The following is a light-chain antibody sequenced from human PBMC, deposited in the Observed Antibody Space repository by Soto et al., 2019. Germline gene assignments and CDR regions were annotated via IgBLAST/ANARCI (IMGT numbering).Light chain of an antibody. CDR3: QQYNSYPWT. J-gene: IGKJ1*01. Sequence: DIQMTQSPSTLSASVGDRVTITCRASQSISSWLAWYQQKPGKAPKLLIYKASSLDSGVPSRFSVSGSGTEFTLTISSLQPYDFATYYCQQYNSYPWTFGQGTKVEI. CDR2: KAS. CDR1: QSISSW. V-gene: IGKV1-5*03.